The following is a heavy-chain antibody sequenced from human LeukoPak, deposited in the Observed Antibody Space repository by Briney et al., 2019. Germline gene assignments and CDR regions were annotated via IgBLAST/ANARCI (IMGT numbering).Heavy chain of an antibody. CDR3: AREDGQGMDY. V-gene: IGHV3-21*01. CDR2: ISSSSSYI. J-gene: IGHJ4*02. D-gene: IGHD2-8*01. Sequence: GGSLRLSCAASGFTFNNYAMNWVRQAPGKGLEWVSSISSSSSYIYYADSLKGRFTISRDNAKNSLFLQMNSLRAEDTAVYYCAREDGQGMDYWGQGTLVTVSS. CDR1: GFTFNNYA.